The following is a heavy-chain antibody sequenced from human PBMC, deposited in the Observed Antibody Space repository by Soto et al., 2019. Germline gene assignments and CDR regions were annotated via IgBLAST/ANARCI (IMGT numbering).Heavy chain of an antibody. CDR1: GGSLSNYY. V-gene: IGHV4-59*01. D-gene: IGHD6-19*01. J-gene: IGHJ4*02. CDR2: MYYSGGS. Sequence: SENLSLTCTVSGGSLSNYYWSWIRQPPGKGLEWMAYMYYSGGSNYNPSLKRRGTMSVDTSKNQFSLKLSSVTAADTAVYDCTDSSDWSRAFDYWGKGIRVPV. CDR3: TDSSDWSRAFDY.